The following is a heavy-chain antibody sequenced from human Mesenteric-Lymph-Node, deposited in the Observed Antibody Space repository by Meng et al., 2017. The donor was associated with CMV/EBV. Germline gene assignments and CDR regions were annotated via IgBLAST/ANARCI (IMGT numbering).Heavy chain of an antibody. J-gene: IGHJ4*02. CDR2: INPTDSET. Sequence: GGSLRLSCQGSGYSFTNYWVGWVRQLPGKGLEYMGIINPTDSETRYSPSFQGQVTISVDKSISTAYLQWSSLRASDTAIYYCARDKYCYSASCYFDYWGRGTLVTVS. CDR1: GYSFTNYW. V-gene: IGHV5-51*01. CDR3: ARDKYCYSASCYFDY. D-gene: IGHD2-2*01.